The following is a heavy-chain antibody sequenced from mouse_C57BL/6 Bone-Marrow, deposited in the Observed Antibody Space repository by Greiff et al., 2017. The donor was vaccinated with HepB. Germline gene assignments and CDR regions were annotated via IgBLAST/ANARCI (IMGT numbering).Heavy chain of an antibody. J-gene: IGHJ4*01. V-gene: IGHV5-15*01. D-gene: IGHD1-1*01. CDR1: GFTFSDYG. CDR3: ARAYYYGSSYAMDY. CDR2: ISNLAYSI. Sequence: EVKLMESGGGLVQPGGSLKLSCAASGFTFSDYGMAWVRQAPRKGPEWVAFISNLAYSIYYADTVTGRFTISRENAKNTLDLEMSSLRSEDTAMYYCARAYYYGSSYAMDYWGQGTSVTVSS.